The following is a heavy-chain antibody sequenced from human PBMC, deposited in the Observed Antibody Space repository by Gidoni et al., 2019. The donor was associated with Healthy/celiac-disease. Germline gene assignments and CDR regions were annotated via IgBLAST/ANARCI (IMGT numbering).Heavy chain of an antibody. CDR2: ISSSSSYV. J-gene: IGHJ4*02. D-gene: IGHD2-8*02. V-gene: IGHV3-21*01. Sequence: EVQLVESGGGLVKPGGSLRLSCAASGFTFSSYSMNWVRQAPGKGLEWVSSISSSSSYVYYADSVKGRFTISRDNAKNSLYLQMNSLRAEDTAVYYCARDPTGGYAYWGQGTLVTVSS. CDR3: ARDPTGGYAY. CDR1: GFTFSSYS.